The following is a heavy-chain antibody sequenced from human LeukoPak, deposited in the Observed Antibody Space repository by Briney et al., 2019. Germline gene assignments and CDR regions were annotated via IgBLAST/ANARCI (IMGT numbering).Heavy chain of an antibody. J-gene: IGHJ4*02. V-gene: IGHV1-24*01. CDR2: FDPEDGET. D-gene: IGHD3-3*01. CDR3: ATGGSRRYDFWSGPPPADY. Sequence: ASVKVSCKVSGYTLTELSMHWVRQAPGKGLEGMGGFDPEDGETIYAQKFQGRVTMTEDTSTDTAYMELSSLRSEDTAVYYCATGGSRRYDFWSGPPPADYWGQGTLVTVSS. CDR1: GYTLTELS.